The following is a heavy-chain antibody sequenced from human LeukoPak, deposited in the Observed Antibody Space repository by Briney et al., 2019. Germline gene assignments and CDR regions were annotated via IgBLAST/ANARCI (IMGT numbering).Heavy chain of an antibody. V-gene: IGHV3-15*01. J-gene: IGHJ6*03. CDR1: GFTFSNAW. Sequence: GGSLRLSCAASGFTFSNAWMSWVRQAPGKGLEWVGRIKSKTDGGTTDYAAPVKGRFTISRDDSKNTLYLQMNSLKTEDTAVYYCTAPAMVRTYYYYYMDVRGKGTTVTVSS. D-gene: IGHD3-10*01. CDR2: IKSKTDGGTT. CDR3: TAPAMVRTYYYYYMDV.